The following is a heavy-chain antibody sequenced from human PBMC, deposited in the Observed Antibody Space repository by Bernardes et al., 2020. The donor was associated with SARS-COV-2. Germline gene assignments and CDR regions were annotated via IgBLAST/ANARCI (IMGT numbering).Heavy chain of an antibody. CDR1: GGSISSSY. Sequence: SETLSLTCTVSGGSISSSYWSWIRQPPGKGLEWIGYIYYSGSTNYNPSLKSRVTISVDTSKNQFSLKLSSVTAADTAVYYCARGREERYCSSTSCYTPWFDPWGQGTLVTVSS. J-gene: IGHJ5*02. D-gene: IGHD2-2*02. CDR3: ARGREERYCSSTSCYTPWFDP. CDR2: IYYSGST. V-gene: IGHV4-59*01.